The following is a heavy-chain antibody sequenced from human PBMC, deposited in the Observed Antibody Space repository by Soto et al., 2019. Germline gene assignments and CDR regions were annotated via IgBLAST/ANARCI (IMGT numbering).Heavy chain of an antibody. CDR2: ISYDGSNK. V-gene: IGHV3-30*18. J-gene: IGHJ3*02. Sequence: GSLRLSCAASGFTFSSYGMHWVRQAPGKGLEWVAVISYDGSNKYYADSVKGRFTISRDNSKNTLYLQMNSLRAEDTAVYYCAKDQADYDILTGYYPYDAFDIWGQGTMVTVSS. D-gene: IGHD3-9*01. CDR3: AKDQADYDILTGYYPYDAFDI. CDR1: GFTFSSYG.